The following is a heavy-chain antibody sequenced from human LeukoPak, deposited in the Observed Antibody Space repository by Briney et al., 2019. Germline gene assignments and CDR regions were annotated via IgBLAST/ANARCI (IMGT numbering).Heavy chain of an antibody. D-gene: IGHD3-22*01. CDR3: ARGGLYDSQAFAM. V-gene: IGHV4-39*07. CDR2: IYHRGNT. CDR1: GGSISSSSYY. J-gene: IGHJ3*02. Sequence: PSETLSLTCTVSGGSISSSSYYWGWIRQPPGKGLEWIGYIYHRGNTYYNPSLQSRVTISVDRSENQFSLKLSSVTAADTAVYYCARGGLYDSQAFAMWGQGTMVTVSS.